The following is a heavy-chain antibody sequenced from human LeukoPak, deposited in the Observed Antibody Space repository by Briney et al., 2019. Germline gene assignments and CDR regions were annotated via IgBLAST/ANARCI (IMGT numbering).Heavy chain of an antibody. CDR2: ISGSGSST. J-gene: IGHJ4*02. CDR1: GFSFSSYA. D-gene: IGHD6-19*01. CDR3: ARVITEQWLVPYY. Sequence: PGGSLRLSCAASGFSFSSYAMSWVRQAPGEGLEWVSTISGSGSSTYYADSVKGRFTFSRDNSKNTLYLQMNSLRAEDTAVYYCARVITEQWLVPYYWGQGTRVTVSS. V-gene: IGHV3-23*01.